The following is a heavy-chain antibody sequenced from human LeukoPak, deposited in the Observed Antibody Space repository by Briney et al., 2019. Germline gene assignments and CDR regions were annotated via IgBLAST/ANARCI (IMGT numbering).Heavy chain of an antibody. CDR2: IYYSGST. J-gene: IGHJ5*02. Sequence: SETLSLTCAVYGGSFSSYYWSWIRQPPGKGLEWIGYIYYSGSTNYNPSLKSRVTISVDTSKNQFSLKLSSVTAADTAVYYCARVTSYYYGSPFDPWGQGTLVTVSS. CDR3: ARVTSYYYGSPFDP. CDR1: GGSFSSYY. V-gene: IGHV4-59*01. D-gene: IGHD3-10*01.